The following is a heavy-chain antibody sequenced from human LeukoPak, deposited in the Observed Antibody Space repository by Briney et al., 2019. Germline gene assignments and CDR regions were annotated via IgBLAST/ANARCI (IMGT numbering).Heavy chain of an antibody. CDR3: GTFLDTLESAVGFDS. J-gene: IGHJ4*02. D-gene: IGHD3/OR15-3a*01. CDR2: IKQDGSEI. CDR1: GLTLSIFW. V-gene: IGHV3-7*01. Sequence: GRCLRLSCAVSGLTLSIFWMSWVSQTPGRGREWGANIKQDGSEIFYVDSVKGRFTISRDNAKNSVYLQMNSLRAEDTALYHCGTFLDTLESAVGFDSWGQGTLVTVSS.